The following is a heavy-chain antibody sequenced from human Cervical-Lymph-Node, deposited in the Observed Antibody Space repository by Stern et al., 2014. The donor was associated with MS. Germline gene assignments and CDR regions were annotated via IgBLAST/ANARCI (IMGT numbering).Heavy chain of an antibody. CDR2: IFHSGIT. V-gene: IGHV4-4*02. Sequence: QVQLQESGPGLVKPSGTLSLTCVVSGDSISSRNWWTWVRQPPGKGLEWIGKIFHSGITNYNPSLKSRITMSVDKSMSQISLRLESVTAADTAVYYCARVGHYSDYLDYWGQGTLVTVSS. CDR3: ARVGHYSDYLDY. CDR1: GDSISSRNW. D-gene: IGHD5-18*01. J-gene: IGHJ4*02.